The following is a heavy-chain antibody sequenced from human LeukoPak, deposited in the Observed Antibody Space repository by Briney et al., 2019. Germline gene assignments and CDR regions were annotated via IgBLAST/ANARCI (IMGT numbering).Heavy chain of an antibody. CDR1: GFTFSSHA. CDR3: ARERTRGYSYGFDY. V-gene: IGHV3-23*01. Sequence: PGGSLRLSCAASGFTFSSHAMSWVRQAPGKGLEWVSGIGGSGGSTYYADSVKGRFTISRDNSKRTLYLQMNSLRAEDTAVYYCARERTRGYSYGFDYWGQGTLVTVSS. D-gene: IGHD5-18*01. CDR2: IGGSGGST. J-gene: IGHJ4*02.